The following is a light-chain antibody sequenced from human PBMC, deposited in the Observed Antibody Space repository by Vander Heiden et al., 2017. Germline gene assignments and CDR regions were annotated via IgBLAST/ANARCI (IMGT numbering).Light chain of an antibody. Sequence: DIQMTQSPYSLSAFVGDRVTITCRASQSISSYLNWYQQKPGKAPKLLIYTASSLQSGVSSRFSGSGSGTDFTLTISSLQPEDFATYYCRQTYSTTWTFGQGTKVEIK. CDR3: RQTYSTTWT. V-gene: IGKV1-39*01. CDR1: QSISSY. CDR2: TAS. J-gene: IGKJ1*01.